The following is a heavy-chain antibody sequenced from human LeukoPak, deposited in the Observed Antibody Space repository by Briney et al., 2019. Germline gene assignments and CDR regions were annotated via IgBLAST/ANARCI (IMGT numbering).Heavy chain of an antibody. CDR3: ARDIGGGGFDY. Sequence: SQTLSLTCTVSGGSISSGSYYWSWIRQPAGKGLEWIGRIYTSGSTNYNPSLKSRVTITVDTSKNQFSLKLSSGTAAETAVYYWARDIGGGGFDYRGQGTLVTVSS. CDR1: GGSISSGSYY. D-gene: IGHD1-26*01. J-gene: IGHJ4*02. CDR2: IYTSGST. V-gene: IGHV4-61*02.